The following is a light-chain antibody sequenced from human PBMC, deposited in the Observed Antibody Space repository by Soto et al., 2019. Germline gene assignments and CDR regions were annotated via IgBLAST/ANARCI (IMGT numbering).Light chain of an antibody. CDR3: QTWGTAIVV. CDR1: SGHSSYA. Sequence: QLVLTQSPSASASLGASVKLTCTLSSGHSSYAIAWHQLHPEKGPRYLMKLNSDGSHSKGDGIPDRFSGSSSGADRYLTISSLQSEDEADYFCQTWGTAIVVFGGGTKLTVL. CDR2: LNSDGSH. J-gene: IGLJ2*01. V-gene: IGLV4-69*01.